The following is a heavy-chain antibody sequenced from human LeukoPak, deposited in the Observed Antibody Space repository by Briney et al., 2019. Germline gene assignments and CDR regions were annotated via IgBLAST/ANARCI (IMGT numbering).Heavy chain of an antibody. CDR2: MNPNSGNT. CDR1: GYTFTSYY. Sequence: ASVKVSCKASGYTFTSYYMHWVRQATGQGLEWMGWMNPNSGNTGYAQKFQGRVTMTRDTSTSTVYMELSSLRSEDTAVYYCAREVPLGYYYDSSGYFLLPHGPSDYWGQGTLVTVSS. V-gene: IGHV1-46*01. J-gene: IGHJ4*02. D-gene: IGHD3-22*01. CDR3: AREVPLGYYYDSSGYFLLPHGPSDY.